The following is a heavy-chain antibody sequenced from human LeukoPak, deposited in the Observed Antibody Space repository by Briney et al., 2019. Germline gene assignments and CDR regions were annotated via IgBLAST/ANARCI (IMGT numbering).Heavy chain of an antibody. CDR1: GFTVSTNY. CDR3: ARALNVDLLHFDS. D-gene: IGHD3-9*01. CDR2: IYSDGTT. J-gene: IGHJ4*02. Sequence: GGSLRLSCAASGFTVSTNYLSWVRQAPGKGLEWVSIIYSDGTTYYADSVKGRFTISRHNSENTLYLQMNSLRVEDTAVYYCARALNVDLLHFDSWGQGTLVTVSS. V-gene: IGHV3-53*04.